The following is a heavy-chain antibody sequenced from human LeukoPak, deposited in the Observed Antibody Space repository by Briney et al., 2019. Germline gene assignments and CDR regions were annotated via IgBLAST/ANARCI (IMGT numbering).Heavy chain of an antibody. CDR3: ARDSPGHAFDI. CDR1: GFTFNNYA. Sequence: GGSLRLSCAASGFTFNNYAMNWVRQAPGKGLEWASSLSGSGGDTYYADSVKGRFTISRDNAKNTVYLQMNSLRAEDTAVYYCARDSPGHAFDIWGQGTMVTVSS. CDR2: LSGSGGDT. V-gene: IGHV3-23*01. D-gene: IGHD2-8*02. J-gene: IGHJ3*02.